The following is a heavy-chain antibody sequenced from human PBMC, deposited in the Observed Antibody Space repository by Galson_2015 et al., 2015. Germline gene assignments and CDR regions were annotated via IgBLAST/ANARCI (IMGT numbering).Heavy chain of an antibody. CDR3: ARVHYSGSYQEDWYFDL. D-gene: IGHD1-26*01. CDR1: GFTFSSYS. Sequence: SLRLSCAASGFTFSSYSMNWVRQAPGKGLEWVSYISSSSSTIYYADSVKGRFTISRDNAKNSLYLQMNSLRAEDTAVYYCARVHYSGSYQEDWYFDLWGRGTLVTVSS. CDR2: ISSSSSTI. J-gene: IGHJ2*01. V-gene: IGHV3-48*01.